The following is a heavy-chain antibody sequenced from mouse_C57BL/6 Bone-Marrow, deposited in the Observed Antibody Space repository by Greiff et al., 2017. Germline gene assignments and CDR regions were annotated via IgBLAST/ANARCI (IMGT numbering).Heavy chain of an antibody. J-gene: IGHJ1*03. CDR3: ARPLYGSSDVWYFDV. V-gene: IGHV1-18*01. CDR2: INPNNGGT. Sequence: EVQLQQSGPELVKPGASVKISCKASGYTFTDYNMDWVKQSHGKSLEWIGDINPNNGGTIYNQKFKGKATLTVDKSSSTAYMERRSLTSEDTAVYYCARPLYGSSDVWYFDVWGTGTTVTVSS. CDR1: GYTFTDYN. D-gene: IGHD1-1*01.